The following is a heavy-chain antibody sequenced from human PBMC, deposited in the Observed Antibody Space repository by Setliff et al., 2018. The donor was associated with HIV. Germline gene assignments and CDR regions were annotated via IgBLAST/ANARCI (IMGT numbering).Heavy chain of an antibody. CDR2: INPDSDGT. CDR3: ARDGINWFDP. V-gene: IGHV1-2*02. CDR1: GYTFTGYS. Sequence: ASVKVSCKTSGYTFTGYSLHWVRQAPGQGLEWMGWINPDSDGTNYAQKFQGRVTLTSDTSISTAYMELSSLKSDDTAVYYCARDGINWFDPWGQGTLVTVSS. J-gene: IGHJ5*02.